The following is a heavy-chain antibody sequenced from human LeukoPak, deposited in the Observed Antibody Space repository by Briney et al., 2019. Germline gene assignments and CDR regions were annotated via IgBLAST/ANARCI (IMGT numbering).Heavy chain of an antibody. CDR1: GYTFTSYD. J-gene: IGHJ6*03. CDR2: MNPNSGNT. D-gene: IGHD3-3*01. Sequence: ASVKVSCKASGYTFTSYDINWVRQATGQGLEWMGWMNPNSGNTGYAQKSQGRVTMTRNTSISTAYMELSSLRSEDTAVYYCARGDWEVIITQYYMDVWGKGTTVTVSS. V-gene: IGHV1-8*01. CDR3: ARGDWEVIITQYYMDV.